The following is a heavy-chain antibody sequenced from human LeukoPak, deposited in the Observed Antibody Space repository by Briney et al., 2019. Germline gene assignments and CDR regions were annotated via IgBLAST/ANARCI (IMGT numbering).Heavy chain of an antibody. CDR3: GTLSATRIPPAAIQIVMDY. V-gene: IGHV1-24*01. Sequence: ASVKVSCKVSGYTLTELSMHWVRQAPGKGLEWMGGFDPEDGETIYAQKFQGRVTMTEDTSTDTAYMELSSLRSEDTAVYYCGTLSATRIPPAAIQIVMDYWGQGTLVTVSS. CDR1: GYTLTELS. CDR2: FDPEDGET. J-gene: IGHJ4*02. D-gene: IGHD2-2*01.